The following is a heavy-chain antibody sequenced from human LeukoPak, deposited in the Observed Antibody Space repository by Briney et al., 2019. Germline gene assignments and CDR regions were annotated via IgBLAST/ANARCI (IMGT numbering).Heavy chain of an antibody. D-gene: IGHD5-18*01. CDR2: IWYDGSNK. V-gene: IGHV3-33*01. CDR1: GFTFSSYG. J-gene: IGHJ4*02. Sequence: GGSLRLSCAASGFTFSSYGMHWVRQAPGKGLEWVAVIWYDGSNKYYADSVKARFTISRDNSKNTLYLQMNSLRAEDTAVYYCARGRRAMDYFDYWGQGTLVTVSS. CDR3: ARGRRAMDYFDY.